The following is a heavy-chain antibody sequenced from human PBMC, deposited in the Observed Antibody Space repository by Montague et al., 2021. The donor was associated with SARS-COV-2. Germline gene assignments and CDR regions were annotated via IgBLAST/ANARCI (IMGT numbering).Heavy chain of an antibody. J-gene: IGHJ6*02. D-gene: IGHD3-10*01. Sequence: SLRLSCAASGFTFSSYSMNWVRQAPGKGLEWVSSISSSSSYTYYADSVKGRFTISRDNAKNSLYLQMNSLRAEDTAVYYCARVEGASLLWFGELLYLGGMDVWGQGTTVTVSS. CDR3: ARVEGASLLWFGELLYLGGMDV. V-gene: IGHV3-21*01. CDR2: ISSSSSYT. CDR1: GFTFSSYS.